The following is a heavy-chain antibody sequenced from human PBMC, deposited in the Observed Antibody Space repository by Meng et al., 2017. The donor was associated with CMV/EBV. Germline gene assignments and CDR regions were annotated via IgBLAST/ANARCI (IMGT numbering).Heavy chain of an antibody. V-gene: IGHV1-18*01. CDR3: ARYRETDYCSSTSCPPYYYYGMDV. J-gene: IGHJ6*02. CDR2: ISAYNGNT. D-gene: IGHD2-2*01. CDR1: GYTFTSYG. Sequence: ASVKVSCKASGYTFTSYGISWVRQAPGQGLEWMGWISAYNGNTNYAQKLQGRVTMTTGTSTSTAYMELRSLRSDDTAVYYCARYRETDYCSSTSCPPYYYYGMDVWGQGTTVTVSS.